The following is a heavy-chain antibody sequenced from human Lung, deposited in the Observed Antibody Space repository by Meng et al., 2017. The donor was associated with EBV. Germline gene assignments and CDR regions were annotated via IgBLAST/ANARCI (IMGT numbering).Heavy chain of an antibody. Sequence: QVQLQQWGAGLLKPSETLSLPCAVDGGSFSGYYWSWIRQPPGKGLEWIGEINHSGSTNYNPSLKSRVTISVDTSKNQFSLKLSSVTAADTAVYYCARGPDIVAVAGTVGTDYWGQGTLVTVSS. CDR1: GGSFSGYY. CDR2: INHSGST. J-gene: IGHJ4*02. V-gene: IGHV4-34*01. CDR3: ARGPDIVAVAGTVGTDY. D-gene: IGHD6-19*01.